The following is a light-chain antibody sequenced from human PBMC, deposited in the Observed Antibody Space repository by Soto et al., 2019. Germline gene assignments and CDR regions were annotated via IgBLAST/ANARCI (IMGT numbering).Light chain of an antibody. V-gene: IGKV3-11*01. Sequence: EVVLTQSTATLSLSPGERATLSCRASQSVTSFLAWYQQKPGQAPRLLIYDASNRATGIPARFSGSGSRTDFTLTISSLEPEDSAVYYCQQRGNWPLTFGGGTKVDIK. CDR2: DAS. CDR3: QQRGNWPLT. J-gene: IGKJ4*01. CDR1: QSVTSF.